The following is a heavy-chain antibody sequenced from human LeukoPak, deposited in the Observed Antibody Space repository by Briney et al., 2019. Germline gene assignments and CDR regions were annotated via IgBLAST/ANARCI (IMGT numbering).Heavy chain of an antibody. CDR3: AKVKGWYGEGYFDY. J-gene: IGHJ4*02. V-gene: IGHV3-53*01. CDR1: GFNVNNNF. CDR2: ILSGGTT. Sequence: PGGSLRLSCAASGFNVNNNFMSWVRQAPGKGLEWVSVILSGGTTYYADSVKGRFTISRDISKNTLFLEMTSLRAEDTAVYYCAKVKGWYGEGYFDYWGQGTLVTVSS. D-gene: IGHD3-10*01.